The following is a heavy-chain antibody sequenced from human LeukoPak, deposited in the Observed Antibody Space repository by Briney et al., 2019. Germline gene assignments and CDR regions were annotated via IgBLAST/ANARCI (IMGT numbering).Heavy chain of an antibody. J-gene: IGHJ3*02. Sequence: SVKVSCKASGGTFSSYAISWVRQAPGQGLEWMGRIIPILGIANYAQKFQGRVTITADKSTSTAYMELSSLRSEDTAVYYCARDLDSSGYYDAFDIWGQGTMVTVSS. V-gene: IGHV1-69*04. CDR1: GGTFSSYA. CDR2: IIPILGIA. CDR3: ARDLDSSGYYDAFDI. D-gene: IGHD3-22*01.